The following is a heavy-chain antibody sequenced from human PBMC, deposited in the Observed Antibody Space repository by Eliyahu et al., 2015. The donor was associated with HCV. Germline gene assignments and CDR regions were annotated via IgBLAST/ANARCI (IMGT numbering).Heavy chain of an antibody. J-gene: IGHJ4*02. CDR2: INHSGST. CDR3: ARGIVVVVAATSLFDY. Sequence: QVQLQQWGAGLLKPSETLSLTCAVYGGSFSGYYWSWIRQPPGKGLEWIGEINHSGSTNYNPSLKSRVTISVDTSKNQFSLKLSSVTAADTAVYYCARGIVVVVAATSLFDYWGQGTLVTVSS. CDR1: GGSFSGYY. D-gene: IGHD2-15*01. V-gene: IGHV4-34*01.